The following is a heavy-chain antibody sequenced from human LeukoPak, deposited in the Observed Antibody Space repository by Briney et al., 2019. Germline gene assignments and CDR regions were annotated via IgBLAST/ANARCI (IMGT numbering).Heavy chain of an antibody. CDR2: IRYDGSNK. Sequence: GGSLRLSCAASGFTFSSYVMHWVRQAPGKGLEWVAFIRYDGSNKYYADSVKGRFTISRDNSKKSLFLQLNSLRADDTAVYYCARRTGSQAFDYWGQGTLVTVSS. V-gene: IGHV3-30*02. J-gene: IGHJ4*02. CDR3: ARRTGSQAFDY. D-gene: IGHD2-8*02. CDR1: GFTFSSYV.